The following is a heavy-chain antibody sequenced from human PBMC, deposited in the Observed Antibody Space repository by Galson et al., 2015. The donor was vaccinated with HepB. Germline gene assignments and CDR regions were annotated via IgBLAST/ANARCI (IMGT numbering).Heavy chain of an antibody. CDR3: AKGGERSPTPIDF. Sequence: SLRLSCAVSGFTFSTYAMTWVRQAPGKGLEWVSTISPSGTYTYYADSVKGRFTISRDNSRNTLYVQMNSLTAEDTAVYYCAKGGERSPTPIDFWGQGTLVTVSS. CDR1: GFTFSTYA. V-gene: IGHV3-23*01. CDR2: ISPSGTYT. J-gene: IGHJ4*02. D-gene: IGHD3-16*01.